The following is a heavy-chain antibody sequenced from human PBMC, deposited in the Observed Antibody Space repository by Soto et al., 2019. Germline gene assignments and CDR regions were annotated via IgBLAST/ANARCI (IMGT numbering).Heavy chain of an antibody. J-gene: IGHJ5*02. Sequence: QVKLQESGPGLVKPSETLSLTCAVSGDSFSSYYWSWIRQPPGKGLEWIGYIYYTGVTSYNPSLKTRVTISVGTSNNQFSLKLSSVTAADTAVYYCARDRTASWFDPWGQGTLVTVSS. CDR2: IYYTGVT. V-gene: IGHV4-59*01. D-gene: IGHD2-21*02. CDR3: ARDRTASWFDP. CDR1: GDSFSSYY.